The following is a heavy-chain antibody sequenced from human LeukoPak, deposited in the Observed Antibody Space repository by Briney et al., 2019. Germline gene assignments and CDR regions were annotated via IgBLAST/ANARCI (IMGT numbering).Heavy chain of an antibody. CDR2: ISFSGLAL. CDR1: GSTFSSAG. Sequence: GGSLRLSCAASGSTFSSAGMTWVRQAPGKGLEWVSTISFSGLALYYADSVKGRFTISRDNSKNMVYLQMNSLRAEDTAIYYCATDGSGWSRSSWGQGTLVTVSS. V-gene: IGHV3-23*01. CDR3: ATDGSGWSRSS. D-gene: IGHD6-19*01. J-gene: IGHJ5*02.